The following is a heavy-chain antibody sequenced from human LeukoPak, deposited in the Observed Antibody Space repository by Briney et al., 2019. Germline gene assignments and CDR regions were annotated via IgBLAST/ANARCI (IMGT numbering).Heavy chain of an antibody. CDR2: INPNSGGT. CDR3: ARDPRFLEWLSIDY. J-gene: IGHJ4*02. CDR1: GYTFTGYY. Sequence: ASVKVSCKASGYTFTGYYMHWVRQAPGQGLEWMGWINPNSGGTNYAQKFQGRVTMTRDTSISTAYMELSRLRSDDTAVYYCARDPRFLEWLSIDYWGQGTLVTVSS. D-gene: IGHD3-3*01. V-gene: IGHV1-2*02.